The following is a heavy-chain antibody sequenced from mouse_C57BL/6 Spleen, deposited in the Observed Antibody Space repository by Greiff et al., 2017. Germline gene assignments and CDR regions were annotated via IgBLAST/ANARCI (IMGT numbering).Heavy chain of an antibody. CDR3: ARSYYSNYVGFAY. V-gene: IGHV1-59*01. CDR2: IDPSDSYT. CDR1: GYTFTSYW. D-gene: IGHD2-5*01. J-gene: IGHJ3*01. Sequence: VQLQQSGAELVRPGTSVKLSCKASGYTFTSYWMHWVKQRPGQGLEWIGVIDPSDSYTNYNQKFKGKATLTVDTSSSTAYMQLSSLTSEDSAVYYCARSYYSNYVGFAYWGQGTLVTVSA.